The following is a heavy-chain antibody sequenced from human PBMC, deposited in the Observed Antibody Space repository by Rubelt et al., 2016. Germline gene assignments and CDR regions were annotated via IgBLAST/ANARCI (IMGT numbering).Heavy chain of an antibody. CDR3: AKDGTAYSSGWYMVY. D-gene: IGHD6-19*01. V-gene: IGHV3-30*04. J-gene: IGHJ4*02. Sequence: QVQLVESGGGVVQPGRSLRLSCAASGFTFSSYAMHWVRQAPGKGLEWVAVIPSDGSNKYYADPGKGGYTSSRGTSKNTLYLRMNSLRAEEAAVDYCAKDGTAYSSGWYMVYWGQGTLVTVSS. CDR2: IPSDGSNK. CDR1: GFTFSSYA.